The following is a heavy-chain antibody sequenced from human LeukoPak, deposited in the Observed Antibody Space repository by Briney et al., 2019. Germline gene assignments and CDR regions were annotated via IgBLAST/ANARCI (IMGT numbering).Heavy chain of an antibody. Sequence: GESLKISCTASGYSFSKYWIGWVRQTPGKGLEWMGFIYSDESLIRYSPSFEGQVTISADNSINTAYLQWNSLKASDTAMYYCGRYGLSGNGYTSYFYYGMDFWGQGTAVTISS. V-gene: IGHV5-51*01. J-gene: IGHJ6*02. D-gene: IGHD5-24*01. CDR1: GYSFSKYW. CDR2: IYSDESLI. CDR3: GRYGLSGNGYTSYFYYGMDF.